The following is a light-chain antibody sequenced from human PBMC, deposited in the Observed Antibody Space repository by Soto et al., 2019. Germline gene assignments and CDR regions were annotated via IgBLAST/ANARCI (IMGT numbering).Light chain of an antibody. CDR2: DVS. V-gene: IGLV2-14*03. CDR3: SSYTTSNTRQIV. CDR1: NSEVVGYNY. J-gene: IGLJ1*01. Sequence: QSVLTQPASVSGSPGQSITISCTGTNSEVVGYNYVSWYQHHPGKAPKLLIYDVSNRPSGVSNRFSGSKSDNTASLTISGLQPEDEADYYCSSYTTSNTRQIVFGTGTKVTVL.